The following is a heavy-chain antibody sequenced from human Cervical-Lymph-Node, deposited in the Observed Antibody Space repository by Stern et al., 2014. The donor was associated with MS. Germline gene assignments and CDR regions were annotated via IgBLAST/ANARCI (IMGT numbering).Heavy chain of an antibody. J-gene: IGHJ4*02. Sequence: VQLLESGPGLVKPSETLSLTCTVSGGSISSYYWSWIRQALGKGLEWIAYIYYSGHTDYNPSLQGRGTVSVDTSKNQVSLRLSSVTAADTAVYYCARGFSSSWYGGRFFNYWGQGTLVTVSS. V-gene: IGHV4-59*01. D-gene: IGHD6-13*01. CDR2: IYYSGHT. CDR3: ARGFSSSWYGGRFFNY. CDR1: GGSISSYY.